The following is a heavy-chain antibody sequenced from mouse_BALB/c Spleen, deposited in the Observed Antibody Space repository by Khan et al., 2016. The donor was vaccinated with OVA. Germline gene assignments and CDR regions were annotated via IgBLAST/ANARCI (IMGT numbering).Heavy chain of an antibody. V-gene: IGHV3-2*02. Sequence: VQLQQSGPGLVKPSQSLSLPCTVTGYSITSGYGWNWIRQFPGNKLEWMGYISYIGSTNYNPSLKSRISITRDTSKNQFFLQLNSVTTEDTATYYCARAARIKYWGQGTTLTVSS. CDR3: ARAARIKY. CDR2: ISYIGST. D-gene: IGHD1-2*01. J-gene: IGHJ2*01. CDR1: GYSITSGYG.